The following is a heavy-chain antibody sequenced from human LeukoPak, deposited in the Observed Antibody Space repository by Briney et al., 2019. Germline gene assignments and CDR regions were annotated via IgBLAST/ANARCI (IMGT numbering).Heavy chain of an antibody. D-gene: IGHD6-13*01. Sequence: LAGGSLRLSCAASGFTFSRYYMHWVRQAPGKGLVWVSRINSDGSSTTYAASVKGRFTISRDNAKNTLYLQMNSLKVEDTAVYYCTRVFVGDEYSSSGYWGQGTLVTVSS. CDR1: GFTFSRYY. J-gene: IGHJ4*02. CDR3: TRVFVGDEYSSSGY. V-gene: IGHV3-74*01. CDR2: INSDGSST.